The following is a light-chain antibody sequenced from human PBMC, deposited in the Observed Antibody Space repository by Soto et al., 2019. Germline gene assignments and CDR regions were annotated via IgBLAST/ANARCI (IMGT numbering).Light chain of an antibody. J-gene: IGKJ1*01. CDR2: AAS. CDR1: QSINSY. CDR3: QQSYSTRET. V-gene: IGKV1-39*01. Sequence: DIQMTQSPSSLSACVGDRVTITCRASQSINSYLNWYQQKPGKAPKLLIYAASSLQSGVPSRFSGSGSGTDFTLTISSLQPEDFATYYCQQSYSTRETFGQGTKVEIK.